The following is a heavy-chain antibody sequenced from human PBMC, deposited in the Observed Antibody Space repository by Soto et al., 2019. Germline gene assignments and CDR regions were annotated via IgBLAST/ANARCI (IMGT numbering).Heavy chain of an antibody. CDR1: WFTFSSVV. V-gene: IGHV3-23*01. CDR2: VSPGGDVS. J-gene: IGHJ3*01. D-gene: IGHD7-27*01. CDR3: VRRGIIATTIWGYFDD. Sequence: GGSLRLFCAPSWFTFSSVVMNWVRQAPGKGQEWVSTVSPGGDVSHYTDSVKVRFTISRDNSRRTLHLQMDSLRAEDAAVYFCVRRGIIATTIWGYFDDCGQRPLVT.